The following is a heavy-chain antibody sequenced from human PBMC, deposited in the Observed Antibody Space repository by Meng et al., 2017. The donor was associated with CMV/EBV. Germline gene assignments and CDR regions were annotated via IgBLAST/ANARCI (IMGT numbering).Heavy chain of an antibody. CDR3: ARDGGYYGSGSYGDY. CDR1: GFTFSSYS. J-gene: IGHJ4*02. V-gene: IGHV3-21*01. CDR2: ISSSSSYI. D-gene: IGHD3-10*01. Sequence: GGSLRLSCAASGFTFSSYSMNWVRQAPGKGLEWVSSISSSSSYIYYADSVKGRFTISRDNAKNSLYLQMNSLRAEDTAVYYCARDGGYYGSGSYGDYWGQGTLVTVSS.